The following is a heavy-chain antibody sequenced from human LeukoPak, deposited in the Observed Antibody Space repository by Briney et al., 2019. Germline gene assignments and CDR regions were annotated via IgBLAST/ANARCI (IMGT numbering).Heavy chain of an antibody. Sequence: ADSAKVSCKASGYTFTSYGISWVRQAPGQGLEWMGWIRAYNGNTNYAQELQGRGTMTTDTSTSTAYMELRSLRYDDTAVYYCARVVVVPAAKHYYYYGMDVWGQGTTVTVSS. V-gene: IGHV1-18*01. J-gene: IGHJ6*02. D-gene: IGHD2-2*01. CDR1: GYTFTSYG. CDR3: ARVVVVPAAKHYYYYGMDV. CDR2: IRAYNGNT.